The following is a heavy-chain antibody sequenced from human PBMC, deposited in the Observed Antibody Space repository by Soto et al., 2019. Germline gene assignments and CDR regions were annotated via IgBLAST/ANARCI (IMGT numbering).Heavy chain of an antibody. CDR1: GFTFSTYN. CDR3: AREPRYSRYYYYGMDV. V-gene: IGHV3-48*01. CDR2: INSRSTTI. D-gene: IGHD6-13*01. J-gene: IGHJ6*02. Sequence: GGSLRLSCAASGFTFSTYNMNWVRQAPGKGLEWVSYINSRSTTIYYADSVKGRFTISRDNARNMLYLQMNSLRAEDTAVYYCAREPRYSRYYYYGMDVWGQGTTVTVSS.